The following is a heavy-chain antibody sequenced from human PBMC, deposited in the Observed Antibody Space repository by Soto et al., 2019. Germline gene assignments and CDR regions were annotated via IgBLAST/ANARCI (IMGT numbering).Heavy chain of an antibody. Sequence: QVQLVQSGAEVKKPGSSVKVSCKASGGTFSSYTISWVRQAPGQGLEWMGRIIPILGIANYAQKFQGRVTITADKXTSTAYMELSSLRSEGTAVYYCASAYGSGTNWFDPWGQGTLVTVSS. CDR3: ASAYGSGTNWFDP. D-gene: IGHD3-10*01. CDR2: IIPILGIA. J-gene: IGHJ5*02. V-gene: IGHV1-69*02. CDR1: GGTFSSYT.